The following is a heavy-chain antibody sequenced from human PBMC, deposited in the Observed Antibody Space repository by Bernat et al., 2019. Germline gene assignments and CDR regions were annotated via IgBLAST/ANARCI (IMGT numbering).Heavy chain of an antibody. J-gene: IGHJ5*02. D-gene: IGHD3-10*01. CDR1: GGSVSSSNYY. V-gene: IGHV4-39*01. CDR2: VYYSGST. CDR3: VRRGLVWFGEINENWFDP. Sequence: QLQLQESGPGLVKPSETLSLTCTVSGGSVSSSNYYWDWIRQPPGKGLDWIGSVYYSGSTYYNPSLRSRVTISVDTSKNQFSLKLSSVTAADTAVYYCVRRGLVWFGEINENWFDPWGQGTLLTVSS.